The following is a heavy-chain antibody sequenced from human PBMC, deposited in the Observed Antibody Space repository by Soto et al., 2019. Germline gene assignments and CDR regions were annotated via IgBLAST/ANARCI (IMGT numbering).Heavy chain of an antibody. CDR1: GFTFSSYS. V-gene: IGHV3-48*02. J-gene: IGHJ4*02. CDR3: ARDSDFYFDY. CDR2: ISSSSSTI. Sequence: GGSLRLSCAASGFTFSSYSMNWVRQAPGKGLEWVSYISSSSSTIYYADSVKGSFTISRDNAKNSLYLHMNSLRDEDAAVYYCARDSDFYFDYWGQGTLVTVSS. D-gene: IGHD2-21*02.